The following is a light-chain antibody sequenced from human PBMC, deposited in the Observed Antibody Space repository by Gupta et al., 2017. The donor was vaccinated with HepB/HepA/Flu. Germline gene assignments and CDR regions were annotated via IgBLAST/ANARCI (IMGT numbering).Light chain of an antibody. CDR1: DIGGKS. CDR2: DDT. V-gene: IGLV3-21*03. CDR3: EVRDTRGDHPV. Sequence: SYVLTHPRSLSVAPGKPARITGGGDDIGGKSVHWYQQKAGQAPMVVVYDDTDRPSGIHERFSGSKSGNTATANINRVEAGEEADYYCEVRDTRGDHPVFGTGNKVTV. J-gene: IGLJ1*01.